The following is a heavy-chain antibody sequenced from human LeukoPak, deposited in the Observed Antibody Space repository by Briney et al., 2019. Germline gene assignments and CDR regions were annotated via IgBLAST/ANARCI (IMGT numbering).Heavy chain of an antibody. D-gene: IGHD3-22*01. CDR3: ARSRDTYYYDSSGYYSPMFDY. CDR2: IYYSGST. Sequence: SETLSLLCTVSGGSFSSHYWSWIRQPRGKGLECIGYIYYSGSTNYNPALKSRVNISVDTSKKQFSLKLSSVTAADTAVYYCARSRDTYYYDSSGYYSPMFDYWGQGTLVTVSS. J-gene: IGHJ4*02. CDR1: GGSFSSHY. V-gene: IGHV4-59*11.